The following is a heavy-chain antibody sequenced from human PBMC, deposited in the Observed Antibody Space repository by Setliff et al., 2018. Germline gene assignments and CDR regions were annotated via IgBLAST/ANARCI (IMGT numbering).Heavy chain of an antibody. CDR1: GFSFTTDW. Sequence: PGESLKISCKGSGFSFTTDWIAWVRQKPGKGLEWVGIMFPANSDTRYSPSFQGQVTISADKSISTAYLQWSSLKASDTAMYYCARVTPDYYYYYGMDVWGQGTTVTVSS. V-gene: IGHV5-51*01. CDR3: ARVTPDYYYYYGMDV. D-gene: IGHD5-18*01. J-gene: IGHJ6*02. CDR2: MFPANSDT.